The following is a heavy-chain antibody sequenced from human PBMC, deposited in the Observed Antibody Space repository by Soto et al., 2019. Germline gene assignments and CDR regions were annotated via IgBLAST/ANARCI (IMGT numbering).Heavy chain of an antibody. CDR3: ARRGSGSYSDY. CDR1: GGSISSSSYY. V-gene: IGHV4-39*01. Sequence: ASETLSLTCTVSGGSISSSSYYWGWIRQPPGKGLEWIGSIYYSGSTYYNPSLKSRVTISVDTSENQFSLKLSSVTAADTAVYYCARRGSGSYSDYWGQGTLVTVSS. J-gene: IGHJ4*02. CDR2: IYYSGST. D-gene: IGHD3-10*01.